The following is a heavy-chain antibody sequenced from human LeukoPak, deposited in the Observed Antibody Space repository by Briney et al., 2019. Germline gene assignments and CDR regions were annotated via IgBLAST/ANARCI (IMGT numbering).Heavy chain of an antibody. CDR3: AGALEGYSYGTTFDY. CDR2: ISSSSSYI. CDR1: GFTFSSYS. Sequence: GGSLRLSCAASGFTFSSYSMNWVRQAPGKGLEWVSCISSSSSYIYYADSVKGRFTISRDNAKNSLYLQMKSLRAEDTAVYYCAGALEGYSYGTTFDYWGQGTLVTVSS. J-gene: IGHJ4*02. D-gene: IGHD5-18*01. V-gene: IGHV3-21*01.